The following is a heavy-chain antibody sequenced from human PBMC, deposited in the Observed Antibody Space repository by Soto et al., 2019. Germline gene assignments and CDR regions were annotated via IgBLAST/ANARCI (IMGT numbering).Heavy chain of an antibody. V-gene: IGHV4-59*08. Sequence: QVQLQESGPGLVKPSETLSLTCSVSGDSITAYYWSWIRQPPGKGLEWIGYIYHAGNTNYNPSLRGRVTMSVDTSRNRFSLKLKSVTAVDTAIYYCARLNYYFHHWGQGALVTVSS. J-gene: IGHJ4*02. CDR3: ARLNYYFHH. CDR2: IYHAGNT. CDR1: GDSITAYY. D-gene: IGHD1-20*01.